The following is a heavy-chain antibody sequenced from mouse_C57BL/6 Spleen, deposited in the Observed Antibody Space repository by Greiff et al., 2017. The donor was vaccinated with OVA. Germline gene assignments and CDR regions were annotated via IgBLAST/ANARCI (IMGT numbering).Heavy chain of an antibody. CDR3: TRYYYGSSYPAY. V-gene: IGHV1-55*01. J-gene: IGHJ3*01. CDR1: GYTFTSYW. CDR2: IYPGSGST. D-gene: IGHD1-1*01. Sequence: QVHVKQPGAELVKPGASVKMSCKASGYTFTSYWITWVKQRPGQGLEWIGDIYPGSGSTNYNEKFKSKATLTVDTSSSTAYMQLSSLTSEDSAVYYCTRYYYGSSYPAYWGQGTLVTVSA.